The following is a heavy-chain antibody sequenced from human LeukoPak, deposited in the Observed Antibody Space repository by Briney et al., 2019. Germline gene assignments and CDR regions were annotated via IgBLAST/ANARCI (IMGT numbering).Heavy chain of an antibody. Sequence: SETLSLTCTVSGGSVRSDDYYWSWIRQPPGMGLEWIGHIYHTGSIVYNSFLESRITISLDMSNNQFSLKLSSVTAADTAVYYCAREAVPAGYLPYYYYGMDVWGQGTTVTVSS. D-gene: IGHD2-2*01. J-gene: IGHJ6*02. CDR1: GGSVRSDDYY. CDR3: AREAVPAGYLPYYYYGMDV. CDR2: IYHTGSI. V-gene: IGHV4-61*08.